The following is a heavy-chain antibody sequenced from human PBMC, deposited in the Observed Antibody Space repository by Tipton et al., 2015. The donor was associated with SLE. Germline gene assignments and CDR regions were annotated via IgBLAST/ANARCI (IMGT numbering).Heavy chain of an antibody. V-gene: IGHV4-61*01. Sequence: TLSLTCTVSGGSVSSGSYYWSWIRQPPGKGLEWIGYIYYSGSTNYNPSLKSRVTISVDTSKNQFSLKLSSVTAADTAVYYCARVVSWGTGALFDYWGQGNLVTVSS. CDR1: GGSVSSGSYY. CDR3: ARVVSWGTGALFDY. D-gene: IGHD3-16*01. CDR2: IYYSGST. J-gene: IGHJ4*02.